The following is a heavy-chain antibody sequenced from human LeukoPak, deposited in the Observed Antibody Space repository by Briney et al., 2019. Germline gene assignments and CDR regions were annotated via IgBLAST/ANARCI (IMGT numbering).Heavy chain of an antibody. Sequence: ASVKVSCKASGGTFSSYAISWVRQAPGQGLEWMGGIIPIFGTANYAQKFQGRVTITADESTSTAYMELSSLRSEDTAVCYCASGNRIAVAGQYYYGMDVWGQGTTVTVSS. J-gene: IGHJ6*02. CDR1: GGTFSSYA. D-gene: IGHD6-19*01. CDR2: IIPIFGTA. V-gene: IGHV1-69*13. CDR3: ASGNRIAVAGQYYYGMDV.